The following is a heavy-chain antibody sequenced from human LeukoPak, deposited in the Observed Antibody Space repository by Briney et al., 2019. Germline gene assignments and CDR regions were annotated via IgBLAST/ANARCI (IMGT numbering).Heavy chain of an antibody. CDR3: AKSYYYGSGSYFWFDP. CDR2: INHSGTT. D-gene: IGHD3-10*01. Sequence: SETLSLTCAVYGGSFSGYYWNWIRQPPGKGLEWIGEINHSGTTNYNPSLKSRVTISVDTSKNQFSLKLSSVTAADTAVYYCAKSYYYGSGSYFWFDPWGQGTLVTVSS. CDR1: GGSFSGYY. J-gene: IGHJ5*02. V-gene: IGHV4-34*01.